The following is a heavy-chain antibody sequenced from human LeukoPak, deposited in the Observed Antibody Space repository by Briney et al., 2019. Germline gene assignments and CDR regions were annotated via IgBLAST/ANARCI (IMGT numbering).Heavy chain of an antibody. CDR1: GITFSSYG. J-gene: IGHJ5*02. CDR2: ISPSGGIT. Sequence: GGSLRLSCAASGITFSSYGMHWVRQAPGKGLEWVSGISPSGGITYYTDSVKGRFTISRDNSKNTQSLQMNSLRAEDTAVYYCARWLGEWLPSGGWFDPWGQGTLVTVSS. D-gene: IGHD5-12*01. CDR3: ARWLGEWLPSGGWFDP. V-gene: IGHV3-23*01.